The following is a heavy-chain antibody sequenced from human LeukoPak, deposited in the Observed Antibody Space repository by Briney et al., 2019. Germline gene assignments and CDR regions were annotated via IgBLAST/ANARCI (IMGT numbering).Heavy chain of an antibody. V-gene: IGHV4-61*02. CDR2: VYISGTP. CDR1: GASISSGNYY. J-gene: IGHJ6*03. Sequence: SQTLSLTCTVSGASISSGNYYWSWIRQPAGKGLEWIGRVYISGTPTYNPSLKGRVSMSVDTSRNQFSLRLNSVTAADTALYYCVRDTRYDMDVWGKGTMVTVSS. CDR3: VRDTRYDMDV.